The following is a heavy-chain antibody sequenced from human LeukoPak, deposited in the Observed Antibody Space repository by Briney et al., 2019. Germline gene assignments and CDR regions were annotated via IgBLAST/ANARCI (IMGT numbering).Heavy chain of an antibody. J-gene: IGHJ4*02. CDR1: GFTFTVYA. V-gene: IGHV3-23*01. CDR3: ATGCVGSPNCYPTGYDH. CDR2: ISDSGRNT. D-gene: IGHD2-2*01. Sequence: PGGSLRLSCAASGFTFTVYAMNWGRQAPGKGLEWVSGISDSGRNTYYSDSVKGRFTISRDNYKSTVYLQMNSLGAEDTALYYCATGCVGSPNCYPTGYDHWGQGTLVTVSS.